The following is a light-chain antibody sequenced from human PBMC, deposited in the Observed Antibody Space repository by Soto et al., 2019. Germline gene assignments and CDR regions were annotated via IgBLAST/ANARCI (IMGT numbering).Light chain of an antibody. J-gene: IGLJ2*01. CDR1: NIGSKS. CDR3: QVWDSSSGV. V-gene: IGLV3-21*04. Sequence: SYELTQPPSVSVAPGTTARITCGGNNIGSKSVHWYQQKPGQAPVLVIYYVSDRPSGIPERFSGSNSGNTATLTISRVEAGDEADYYCQVWDSSSGVFGGGTKVTV. CDR2: YVS.